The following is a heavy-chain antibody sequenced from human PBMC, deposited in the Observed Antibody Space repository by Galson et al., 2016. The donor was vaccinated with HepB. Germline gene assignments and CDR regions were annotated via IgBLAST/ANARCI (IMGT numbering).Heavy chain of an antibody. CDR2: IRTKGNNYAT. J-gene: IGHJ4*02. CDR3: SSHSGDSSLVLAY. CDR1: GLSFSGHA. Sequence: CAASGLSFSGHAMHWVRQASGKGPEWVGRIRTKGNNYATAYAASVEGRFTISRDDSKNTVYLEMDSLKTEDTAVYYCSSHSGDSSLVLAYWGQGPLVTVSS. D-gene: IGHD4-17*01. V-gene: IGHV3-73*01.